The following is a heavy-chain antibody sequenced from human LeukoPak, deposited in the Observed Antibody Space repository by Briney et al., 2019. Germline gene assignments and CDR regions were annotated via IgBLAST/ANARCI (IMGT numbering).Heavy chain of an antibody. V-gene: IGHV4-59*01. Sequence: SETLSLTCGVSGGSISSSYWSWIRQPPGKGLEWIGYIYYSGTTNYNPSLKSRVTISADTSKNQFSLKLSSVTAADTAVYYCARGYCSGGNCYPNWFDPWGQGTLVTVSS. CDR1: GGSISSSY. CDR2: IYYSGTT. J-gene: IGHJ5*02. CDR3: ARGYCSGGNCYPNWFDP. D-gene: IGHD2-15*01.